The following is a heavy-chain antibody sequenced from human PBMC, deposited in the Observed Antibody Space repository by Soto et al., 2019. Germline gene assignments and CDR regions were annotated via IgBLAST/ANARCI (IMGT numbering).Heavy chain of an antibody. J-gene: IGHJ5*02. V-gene: IGHV3-23*01. D-gene: IGHD6-19*01. CDR1: GFTFSSYV. Sequence: EVQLLESGGGLVQPGGSLRLSCAASGFTFSSYVMSWVRQAPGKGLEWVSAISGSGGSTYNADSVKGRFTISRDNSKNTLYLQMNSLRAEDTAVYYCATSSGWYNWFDPWGQGTLVTVSS. CDR2: ISGSGGST. CDR3: ATSSGWYNWFDP.